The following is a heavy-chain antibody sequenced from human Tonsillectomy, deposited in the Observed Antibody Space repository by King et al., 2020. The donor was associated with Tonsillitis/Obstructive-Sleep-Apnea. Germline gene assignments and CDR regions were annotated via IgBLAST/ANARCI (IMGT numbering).Heavy chain of an antibody. CDR2: IYYSGST. CDR1: GGSISSYY. Sequence: VQLQESGPGLVKPSETLSLTCTVSGGSISSYYWSWLRQPPGKGLEWIGYIYYSGSTNYNPSLKSRVTISVDTSKNQFSLKLSSVTAADTAVYYCARAPSRLGYGDYDYFDYWGQGTLVTVSS. D-gene: IGHD4-17*01. V-gene: IGHV4-59*01. CDR3: ARAPSRLGYGDYDYFDY. J-gene: IGHJ4*02.